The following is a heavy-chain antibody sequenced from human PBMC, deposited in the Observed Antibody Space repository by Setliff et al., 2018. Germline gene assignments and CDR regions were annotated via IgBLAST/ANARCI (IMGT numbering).Heavy chain of an antibody. Sequence: GSLRLSCATSGFTFSTSAMHWLRQSPDNRLEWISYIGSSGNTIYYANSVKGRFTISRDNVKNSLFLQMNSLRAEDTAVYYCVRDLHWGFDYWGLGTLVTVSS. CDR2: IGSSGNTI. J-gene: IGHJ4*02. CDR1: GFTFSTSA. V-gene: IGHV3-48*01. CDR3: VRDLHWGFDY. D-gene: IGHD7-27*01.